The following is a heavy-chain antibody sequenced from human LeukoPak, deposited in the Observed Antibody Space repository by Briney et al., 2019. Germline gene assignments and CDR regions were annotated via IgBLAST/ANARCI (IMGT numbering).Heavy chain of an antibody. V-gene: IGHV4-30-2*01. J-gene: IGHJ4*02. CDR1: GGSISSGGYS. Sequence: SQTLSLTCAVSGGSISSGGYSWSWIRQPPGKGLEWIGYIYHSGSTYYNPSLKSRVTISVDRSKNQFSLKLSSVTAADTAVYYCARGVYFDYWGQGTLVTVSS. CDR2: IYHSGST. CDR3: ARGVYFDY.